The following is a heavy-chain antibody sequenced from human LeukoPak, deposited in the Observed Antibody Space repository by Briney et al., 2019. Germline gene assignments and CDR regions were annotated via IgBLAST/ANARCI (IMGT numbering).Heavy chain of an antibody. CDR3: AGNLYGSGSYHFDP. Sequence: PSETLSLTCTVSGGSISSSSYNWGWIRQPPGKGLEWIGSFDNSGSTYYNPSLKSRVTISVDTSKDQFSLKLTSVTAADTAVYYCAGNLYGSGSYHFDPWGQGTLVTVSS. V-gene: IGHV4-39*01. CDR2: FDNSGST. J-gene: IGHJ5*02. D-gene: IGHD3-10*01. CDR1: GGSISSSSYN.